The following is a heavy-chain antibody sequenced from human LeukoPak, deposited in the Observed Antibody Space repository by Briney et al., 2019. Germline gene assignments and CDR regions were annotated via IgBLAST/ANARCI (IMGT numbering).Heavy chain of an antibody. J-gene: IGHJ5*01. D-gene: IGHD2-21*01. V-gene: IGHV4-4*07. Sequence: SETLSITCAVSGASISTYFWSWIRQPAGKRMEWIGRVYASATTYYNPSLRSRVTLSIDTSKNQFSLSLNSVTAADTAVYYCAKTHCGGGSCDKFDSWGQGILVTVSS. CDR1: GASISTYF. CDR3: AKTHCGGGSCDKFDS. CDR2: VYASATT.